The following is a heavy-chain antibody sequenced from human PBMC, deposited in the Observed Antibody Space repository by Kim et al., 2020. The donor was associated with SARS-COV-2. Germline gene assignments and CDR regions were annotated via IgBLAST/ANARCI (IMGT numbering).Heavy chain of an antibody. CDR3: ARGYSASSDFDS. V-gene: IGHV3-30-3*01. J-gene: IGHJ4*01. CDR2: ISYGGSDR. D-gene: IGHD1-26*01. CDR1: GFTFSSYA. Sequence: GGSLRLSCAASGFTFSSYAMFWVRQAPGTGLEWVAYISYGGSDRNYSDSVKGRFTISRDNSQKSLYLQMNRRRTEDTAVYYCARGYSASSDFDSWGHGTL.